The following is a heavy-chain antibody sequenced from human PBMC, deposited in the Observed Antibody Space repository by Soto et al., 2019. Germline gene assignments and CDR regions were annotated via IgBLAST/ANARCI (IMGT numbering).Heavy chain of an antibody. J-gene: IGHJ4*02. D-gene: IGHD6-6*01. Sequence: PGGSLRLSCAASGFDFSVYWMSWVRQAPGKGLEWVANIKKDGSEEYYVDSVKGRFTISRDSAKNSLYLKMNSLRAEDTAVYYCATSSDKGYIFDFWGRGTLVTVSS. V-gene: IGHV3-7*01. CDR3: ATSSDKGYIFDF. CDR2: IKKDGSEE. CDR1: GFDFSVYW.